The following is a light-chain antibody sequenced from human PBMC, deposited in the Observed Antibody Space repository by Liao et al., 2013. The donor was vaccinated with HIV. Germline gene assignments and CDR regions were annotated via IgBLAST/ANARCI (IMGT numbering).Light chain of an antibody. CDR1: KLGDRD. CDR3: QAWDSSTACV. Sequence: SYELTQSPSVSVSPGQTASITCSGDKLGDRDASWYQQKPGQSPVLVIYQDTKRPSGIPERFSGSNPGITATLTISGTQAVDEADYYCQAWDSSTACVFGTGTKVSVI. CDR2: QDT. J-gene: IGLJ1*01. V-gene: IGLV3-1*01.